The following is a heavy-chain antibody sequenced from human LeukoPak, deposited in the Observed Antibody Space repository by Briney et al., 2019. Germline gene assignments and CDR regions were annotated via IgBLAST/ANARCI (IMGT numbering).Heavy chain of an antibody. CDR2: LSSNGGST. CDR1: GFTFRSFA. Sequence: PGGSLRLSCSGSGFTFRSFAMHWVRQAPGKGLEYVSALSSNGGSTYYADSVKGRFTISRDNSKHTLYLQMSSLRAEDTAVYYCVKGGSSAHYYYAMDVWGQGTTVTVSS. J-gene: IGHJ6*02. V-gene: IGHV3-64D*09. D-gene: IGHD6-6*01. CDR3: VKGGSSAHYYYAMDV.